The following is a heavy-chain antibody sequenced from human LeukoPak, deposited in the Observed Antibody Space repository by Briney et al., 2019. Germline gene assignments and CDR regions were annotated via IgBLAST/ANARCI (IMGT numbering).Heavy chain of an antibody. Sequence: SETLSLTCTVSGSSISGYYWSWIRQPPGKGLEWIGYMYYSGSTTYNPSLKSRVTISVDTSKNQFSLKLTSVAAADTAVYYCARGLPTQTLSIAAAGSHYAFDIWGQGTMVAVSS. J-gene: IGHJ3*02. CDR3: ARGLPTQTLSIAAAGSHYAFDI. CDR1: GSSISGYY. D-gene: IGHD6-13*01. CDR2: MYYSGST. V-gene: IGHV4-59*01.